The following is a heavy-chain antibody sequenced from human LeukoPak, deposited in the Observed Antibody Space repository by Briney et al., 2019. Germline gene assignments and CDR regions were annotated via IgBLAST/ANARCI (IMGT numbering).Heavy chain of an antibody. CDR3: ARDPLYSYGPEDY. CDR1: GFTFSSYE. Sequence: AGGSLRLSCAASGFTFSSYEMNWVRQAPGKGLEWVSGINWNGGSTGYADSVKGRFTISRDNAKNSLYLQMNSLRAEDTALYYCARDPLYSYGPEDYWGQGTLVTVSS. D-gene: IGHD5-18*01. J-gene: IGHJ4*02. V-gene: IGHV3-20*04. CDR2: INWNGGST.